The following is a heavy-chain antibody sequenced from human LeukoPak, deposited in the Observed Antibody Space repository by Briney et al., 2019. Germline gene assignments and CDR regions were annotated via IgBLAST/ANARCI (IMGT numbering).Heavy chain of an antibody. V-gene: IGHV4-34*01. CDR1: GGPFSGYY. J-gene: IGHJ4*02. CDR2: INHSGST. D-gene: IGHD5-12*01. CDR3: ARVSGYDWESFYDY. Sequence: PSETLSLTCAVYGGPFSGYYWSWIRQPPGKGLEWIGEINHSGSTNYNPSLKSRVTISVDTSKNQFSLKLSSVTAADTAVYYCARVSGYDWESFYDYWGQGTLVTVSS.